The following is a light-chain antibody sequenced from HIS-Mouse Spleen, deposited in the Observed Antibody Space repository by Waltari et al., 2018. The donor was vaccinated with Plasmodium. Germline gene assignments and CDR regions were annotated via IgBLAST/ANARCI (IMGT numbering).Light chain of an antibody. CDR3: AAWDDSLSGRV. J-gene: IGLJ3*02. CDR2: RNN. CDR1: SSNLGSNY. Sequence: QSVLTQPPSASGTPGQRVTISCSGRSSNLGSNYGSWYQQLPGTAPKLLIYRNNQRPSGVPDRFSGSKSGTSASLAISGLRSEDEADYYCAAWDDSLSGRVFGGGTKLTVL. V-gene: IGLV1-47*01.